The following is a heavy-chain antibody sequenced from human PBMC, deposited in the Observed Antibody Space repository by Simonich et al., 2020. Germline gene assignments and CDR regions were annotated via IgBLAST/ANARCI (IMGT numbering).Heavy chain of an antibody. CDR2: IIPILGRA. V-gene: IGHV1-69*06. D-gene: IGHD2-15*01. J-gene: IGHJ6*03. CDR3: ARGGLADRRIVYYYYMDV. CDR1: GGTFSSYA. Sequence: QVQLVQSGAEVKKPGSSVKVSCKASGGTFSSYAISWVRQAPEHGLEWRGGIIPILGRANYAQKFQGRVTITADKSTSTAYMELSSLRSEDTAVYYCARGGLADRRIVYYYYMDVWGKGTTVTVSS.